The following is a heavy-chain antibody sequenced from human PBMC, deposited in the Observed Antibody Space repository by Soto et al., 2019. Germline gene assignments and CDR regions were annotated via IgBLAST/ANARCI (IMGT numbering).Heavy chain of an antibody. D-gene: IGHD3-22*01. CDR2: IYYTGST. V-gene: IGHV4-59*01. J-gene: IGHJ4*02. CDR3: ARATYYYDRSGYLYYFDY. Sequence: SETLSLTCTVSSGSISTYYWSWIRQPPGKGLEWIGYIYYTGSTNYNPSLKSRVTISVDTSKNQFSLKLSSVTAADTAVYYCARATYYYDRSGYLYYFDYWGQGTLVTVSS. CDR1: SGSISTYY.